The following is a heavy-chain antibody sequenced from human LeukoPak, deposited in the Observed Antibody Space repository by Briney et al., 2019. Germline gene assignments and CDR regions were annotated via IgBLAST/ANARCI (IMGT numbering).Heavy chain of an antibody. CDR1: GGSISSSSDY. V-gene: IGHV4-39*07. Sequence: PSETLSLTCTVSGGSISSSSDYWGWIRQPPGKGLEWIGSIYYSGSTYYNPSLKSRVTISVDTSKNQFSLKLSSVTAADTAVYYCARAFNWNYCLDYWGQGTLVTVSS. CDR3: ARAFNWNYCLDY. D-gene: IGHD1-7*01. J-gene: IGHJ4*02. CDR2: IYYSGST.